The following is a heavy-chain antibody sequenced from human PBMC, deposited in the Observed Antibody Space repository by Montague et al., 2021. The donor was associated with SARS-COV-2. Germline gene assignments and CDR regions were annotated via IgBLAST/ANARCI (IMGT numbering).Heavy chain of an antibody. J-gene: IGHJ5*02. CDR3: ARLRRPDGYSYWFGP. V-gene: IGHV4-59*08. Sequence: ETLSLTCTVSGGSISSYYWRWIRQPAGKGLEWIGYIYYGGSTNYSPSFKGRVIMSVDTSNNQFSLRLTSVTAADTAVYYCARLRRPDGYSYWFGPWGQGTLVTVSS. CDR1: GGSISSYY. CDR2: IYYGGST. D-gene: IGHD5-24*01.